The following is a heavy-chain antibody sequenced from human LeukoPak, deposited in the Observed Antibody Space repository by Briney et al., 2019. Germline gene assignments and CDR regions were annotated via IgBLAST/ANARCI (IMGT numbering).Heavy chain of an antibody. D-gene: IGHD3-10*01. V-gene: IGHV4-4*07. J-gene: IGHJ6*03. CDR2: IYTSGST. CDR3: AREVHEGSGSYYNYYYYYYMDV. CDR1: GGSISSYY. Sequence: SETLSLTCTVSGGSISSYYWSWIRQPAGKGLEWIGRIYTSGSTNYNPSLKSRVTMSVDTSKNQFSLKLSSVTAADTAVYYCAREVHEGSGSYYNYYYYYYMDVWGKGTTVTISS.